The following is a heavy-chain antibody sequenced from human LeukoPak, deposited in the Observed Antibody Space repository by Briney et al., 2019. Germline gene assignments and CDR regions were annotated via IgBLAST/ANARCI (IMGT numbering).Heavy chain of an antibody. D-gene: IGHD3-22*01. CDR2: ISSSSSYM. Sequence: GEFLRLSCAASGFTFSSHSMNWVRQAPGKGLEWVSSISSSSSYMYYADSVKGRFTISRDNAKNSLYLQMNSLRTEDTAVYYCARTHYYYESSGYCDYWGQGTLVTVSS. CDR3: ARTHYYYESSGYCDY. CDR1: GFTFSSHS. J-gene: IGHJ4*02. V-gene: IGHV3-21*01.